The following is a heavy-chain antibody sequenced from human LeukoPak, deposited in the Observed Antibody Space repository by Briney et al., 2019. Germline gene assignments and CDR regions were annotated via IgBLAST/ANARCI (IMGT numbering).Heavy chain of an antibody. J-gene: IGHJ4*02. CDR2: ISSSSSYI. D-gene: IGHD2-2*01. Sequence: GGSLRLSCAASGFTSGRYAMSWVRQAPGKGLEWVSSISSSSSYIYYADSVKGRFTISRDNAKNSLYLQMNSLRAEDTAVYYCARDRVGSTDYWGQGTLVTVSS. CDR1: GFTSGRYA. CDR3: ARDRVGSTDY. V-gene: IGHV3-21*01.